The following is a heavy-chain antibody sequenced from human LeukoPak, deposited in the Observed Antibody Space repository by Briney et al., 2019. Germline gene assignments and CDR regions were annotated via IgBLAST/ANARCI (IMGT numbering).Heavy chain of an antibody. CDR3: VGNGYYALDY. D-gene: IGHD2/OR15-2a*01. CDR1: GGSISSSSYY. J-gene: IGHJ4*02. V-gene: IGHV4-39*07. CDR2: IYYSGST. Sequence: SGTLSLTCTVSGGSISSSSYYWGWIRQPPGKGLEWIGSIYYSGSTYYNPSLKSRVTISVDKSKNHLSLKLTSVTAADTAVYFCVGNGYYALDYWGQGALVTVAS.